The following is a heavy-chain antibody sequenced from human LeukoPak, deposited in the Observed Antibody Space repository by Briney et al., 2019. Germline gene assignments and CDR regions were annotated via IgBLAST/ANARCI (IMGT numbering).Heavy chain of an antibody. CDR3: ARGSSGTYYITIDF. Sequence: GGSLRLSCAASGFTFGDYGMSWVRQAPGKGLEWGSGMSWNGGSIGYGDSVEGRFTISRDNAKNSLYLQMNSLRVEDTALYYCARGSSGTYYITIDFWGQGTLVTVSS. D-gene: IGHD3-10*01. V-gene: IGHV3-20*04. CDR1: GFTFGDYG. J-gene: IGHJ4*02. CDR2: MSWNGGSI.